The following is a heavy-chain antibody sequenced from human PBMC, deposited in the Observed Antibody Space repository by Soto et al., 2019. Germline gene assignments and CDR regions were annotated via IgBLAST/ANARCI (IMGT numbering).Heavy chain of an antibody. V-gene: IGHV3-9*01. CDR1: GFTFDDYA. CDR3: AKDTGQYYDILTGYFDY. Sequence: DVHLVESGGGLVQPGRSLRLSCAASGFTFDDYAMHWVRQAPGKGLEWVSGISWNSGSIGYADSVKGRFTISRDNAKNSLYLQMNSLRAEDTALYYCAKDTGQYYDILTGYFDYWGQGTLVTVSS. CDR2: ISWNSGSI. D-gene: IGHD3-9*01. J-gene: IGHJ4*02.